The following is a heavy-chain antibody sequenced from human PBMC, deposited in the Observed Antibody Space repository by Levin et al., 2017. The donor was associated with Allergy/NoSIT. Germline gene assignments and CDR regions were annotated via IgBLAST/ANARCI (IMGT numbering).Heavy chain of an antibody. V-gene: IGHV1-18*01. CDR3: ARDRGIVVVPADAGFDY. CDR2: ISAYNGNT. Sequence: ASVKVSCKASGYTFTSYGISWVRQAPGQGLEWMGWISAYNGNTNYAQKLQGRVTMTTDTSTSTAYMELRSLRSDDTAVYYCARDRGIVVVPADAGFDYWGQGTLVTVSS. D-gene: IGHD2-2*01. J-gene: IGHJ4*02. CDR1: GYTFTSYG.